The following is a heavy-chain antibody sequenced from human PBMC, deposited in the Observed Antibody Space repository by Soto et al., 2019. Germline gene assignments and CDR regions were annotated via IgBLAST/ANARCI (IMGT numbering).Heavy chain of an antibody. CDR3: ARSGIAAAGIRGPDPYYYYGMDV. CDR1: GYTFTSYG. V-gene: IGHV1-18*01. D-gene: IGHD6-13*01. Sequence: ASVKVSCKASGYTFTSYGISWVRQAPGQGLEWMGWISAYNGNTNYAQKLQGRVTMTTDTSTSTVYMELSSLRSEDTAVYYCARSGIAAAGIRGPDPYYYYGMDVWGQGTTVTVSS. CDR2: ISAYNGNT. J-gene: IGHJ6*02.